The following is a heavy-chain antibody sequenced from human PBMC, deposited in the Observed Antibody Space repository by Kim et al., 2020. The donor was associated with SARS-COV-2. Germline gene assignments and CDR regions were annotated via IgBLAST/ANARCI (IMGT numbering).Heavy chain of an antibody. CDR3: ARDLYYYGSGSYLDY. Sequence: SVEGRFTISRDNAKNSLYLQMNSLRAEDTAVYYCARDLYYYGSGSYLDYWGQGTLVTVSS. V-gene: IGHV3-11*01. J-gene: IGHJ4*02. D-gene: IGHD3-10*01.